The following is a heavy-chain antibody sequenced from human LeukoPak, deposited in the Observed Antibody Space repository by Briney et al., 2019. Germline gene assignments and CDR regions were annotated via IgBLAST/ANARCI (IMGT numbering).Heavy chain of an antibody. CDR1: GFTFNSYW. Sequence: GGSLRLSCAASGFTFNSYWMHWVRQAPGEGLVWVSRINSDGDSTNYADSVKGRFTISRDNAKNTLYLQMNSLRDEDTAVYYCASGYSSDYGGNTYWGQGTLVTVSS. J-gene: IGHJ4*02. CDR3: ASGYSSDYGGNTY. V-gene: IGHV3-74*01. CDR2: INSDGDST. D-gene: IGHD4-23*01.